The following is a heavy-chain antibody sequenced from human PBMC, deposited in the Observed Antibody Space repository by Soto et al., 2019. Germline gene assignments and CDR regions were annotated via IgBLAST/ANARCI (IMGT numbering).Heavy chain of an antibody. Sequence: PGESLKISFKCSGYIFTSYWIGWVRQMPGKGLEWMGIIYPGDSDTRYSPSFQGQVTISADKSISTASLQLKSMTAADTAVYYCAKLSCTSSTCYFPGWFDPWGQGTLVTVSS. D-gene: IGHD2-2*01. CDR1: GYIFTSYW. V-gene: IGHV5-51*01. CDR3: AKLSCTSSTCYFPGWFDP. J-gene: IGHJ5*02. CDR2: IYPGDSDT.